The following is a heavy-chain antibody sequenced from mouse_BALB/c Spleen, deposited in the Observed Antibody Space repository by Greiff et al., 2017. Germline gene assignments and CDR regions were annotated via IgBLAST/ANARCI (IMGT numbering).Heavy chain of an antibody. V-gene: IGHV1-20*02. D-gene: IGHD2-10*02. CDR2: INPYNGDT. CDR1: GYSFTGYF. Sequence: EVQLQQSGPELVKPGASVKISCKASGYSFTGYFMNWVMQSHGKSLEWIGRINPYNGDTFYNQKFKGKATLTVDKSSSTAHMELRSLASEDSAVYYCARYGNYEGYFDYWGQGTTLTVSS. CDR3: ARYGNYEGYFDY. J-gene: IGHJ2*01.